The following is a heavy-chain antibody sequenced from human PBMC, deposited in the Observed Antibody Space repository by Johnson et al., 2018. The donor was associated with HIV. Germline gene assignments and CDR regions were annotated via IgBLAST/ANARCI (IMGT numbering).Heavy chain of an antibody. CDR3: ARDDSGSKSLGAFDI. V-gene: IGHV3-53*01. D-gene: IGHD1-26*01. CDR1: GFSVSGNY. CDR2: IYVGGNT. J-gene: IGHJ3*02. Sequence: VQLVESGGGLIQPGGSLRVSCAASGFSVSGNYMSWVRQAPGKGLEWVSSIYVGGNTYSADSVTGRFTISRDKSKNTLYLQMNSLRAEDTAVYYCARDDSGSKSLGAFDIWGQGTMVTVSS.